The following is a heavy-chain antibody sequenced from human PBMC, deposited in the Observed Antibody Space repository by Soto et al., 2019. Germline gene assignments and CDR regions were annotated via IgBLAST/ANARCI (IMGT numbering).Heavy chain of an antibody. CDR1: GASISSAGYS. CDR2: ITYSGST. CDR3: ARDLISGGSVPAAMGYVSGHWFDP. D-gene: IGHD2-2*01. Sequence: SETLSLTCTVSGASISSAGYSWSWVRQHPGKGLEWIGYITYSGSTYYNPSLKSRVTISVDTSKNQFSLKLSSVTAADTAVYYCARDLISGGSVPAAMGYVSGHWFDPWGQGTLVTVSS. J-gene: IGHJ5*02. V-gene: IGHV4-31*03.